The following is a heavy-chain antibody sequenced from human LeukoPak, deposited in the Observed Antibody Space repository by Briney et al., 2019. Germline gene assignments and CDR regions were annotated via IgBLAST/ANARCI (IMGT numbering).Heavy chain of an antibody. CDR1: GYTFTSYG. V-gene: IGHV1-18*01. CDR2: ISAYNGNT. J-gene: IGHJ4*02. Sequence: ASVKVSCKASGYTFTSYGISWVRQAPGQGLEWMGWISAYNGNTNYAQKLQGRVTMTTDTSTSTACMELRSLRSDDTAVYYCARDAGLYYDFWSGHPDYWDQGTLVTVSS. CDR3: ARDAGLYYDFWSGHPDY. D-gene: IGHD3-3*01.